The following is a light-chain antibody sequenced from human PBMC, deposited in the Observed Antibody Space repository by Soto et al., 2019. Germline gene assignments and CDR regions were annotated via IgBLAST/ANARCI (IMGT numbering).Light chain of an antibody. V-gene: IGKV1-17*01. CDR2: AAS. CDR3: LQHNSYPQT. CDR1: KGIRDA. Sequence: DIQMTQSPSSLSASVGDRVTITCRASKGIRDALGWYQQKPGKAPKRLIYAASSLQSGVPSRFSGSRSGTEFTLTISSLQPEDFATYYFLQHNSYPQTFGQGTKVEIK. J-gene: IGKJ1*01.